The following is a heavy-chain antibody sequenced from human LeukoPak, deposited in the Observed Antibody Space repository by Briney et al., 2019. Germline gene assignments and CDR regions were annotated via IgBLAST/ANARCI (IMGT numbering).Heavy chain of an antibody. J-gene: IGHJ4*02. D-gene: IGHD6-19*01. V-gene: IGHV3-7*01. CDR1: GFTFSSYS. CDR2: IKEDGSIQ. CDR3: ARDVWTGVAVSDY. Sequence: GGSLRLPCAASGFTFSSYSFNWVRQVPGKGLEWLANIKEDGSIQYYLDSVRGRFTISRDNAKTSVYLQLNSLRADDTAVYYCARDVWTGVAVSDYWGQGTLVTVSS.